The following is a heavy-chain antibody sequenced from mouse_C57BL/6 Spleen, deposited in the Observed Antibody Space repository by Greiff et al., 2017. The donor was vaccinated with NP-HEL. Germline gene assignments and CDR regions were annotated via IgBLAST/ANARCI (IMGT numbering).Heavy chain of an antibody. CDR1: GYTFTDYE. CDR2: IDPETGGT. CDR3: TREDY. Sequence: QVILKVCGAELVRPGASVTLSCKASGYTFTDYEMHWVKQTPVHGLEWIGAIDPETGGTAYNQKFKGKAILTADKSSSTAYMELRSLTSEDSAVYYCTREDYWGQGTTLTVSS. J-gene: IGHJ2*01. V-gene: IGHV1-15*01.